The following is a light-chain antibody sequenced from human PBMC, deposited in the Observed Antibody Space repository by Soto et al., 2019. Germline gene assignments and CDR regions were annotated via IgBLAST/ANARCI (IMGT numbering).Light chain of an antibody. V-gene: IGLV2-14*01. CDR2: DVS. CDR3: SSYTSSMTLV. CDR1: SSDVGSYNY. J-gene: IGLJ3*02. Sequence: QSALTQPASVSGSPGQSITISCTGTSSDVGSYNYVSWYQQQPGKAPKLMIYDVSNRPSGVSNRFSGSKSGNTASLTISGLQAEDEADYYCSSYTSSMTLVFGGGTKVTVL.